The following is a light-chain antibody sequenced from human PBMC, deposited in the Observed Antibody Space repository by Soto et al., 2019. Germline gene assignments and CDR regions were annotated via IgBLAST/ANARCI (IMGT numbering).Light chain of an antibody. CDR3: SSYTTGSTRV. J-gene: IGLJ3*02. Sequence: QSALTQPASVSGSPGQSITISCTGTSSDVGAYNFVSWFQQLPGKAPKVMISDVSNRPSGFSNRFSGSKSGNTASLTVSGLQAEDEADNYCSSYTTGSTRVFGGGTKLTVL. CDR2: DVS. CDR1: SSDVGAYNF. V-gene: IGLV2-14*03.